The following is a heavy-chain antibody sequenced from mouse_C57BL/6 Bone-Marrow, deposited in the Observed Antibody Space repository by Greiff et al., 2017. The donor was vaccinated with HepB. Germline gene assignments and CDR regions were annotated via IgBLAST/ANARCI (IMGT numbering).Heavy chain of an antibody. CDR3: VRGSSTRDFDY. Sequence: QVQLQQSGAELVRPGTSVKVSCKASGYAFTNYLIEWVKQRPGQGLEWIGVINPGSGGTNYNEKFKGKATLTADKSSSTAYMQLSSLTSEDSAVYFCVRGSSTRDFDYWGQGTTLTVSS. CDR2: INPGSGGT. V-gene: IGHV1-54*01. CDR1: GYAFTNYL. D-gene: IGHD1-1*01. J-gene: IGHJ2*01.